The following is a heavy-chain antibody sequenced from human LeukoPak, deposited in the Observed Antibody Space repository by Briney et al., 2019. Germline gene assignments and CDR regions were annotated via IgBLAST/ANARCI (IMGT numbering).Heavy chain of an antibody. CDR1: GASISTHY. J-gene: IGHJ4*02. Sequence: PSETLSLTCTVSGASISTHYWSWIRQPPGMGVEWIAYMYYSGTTNYNPSLKSRVTLSVDTSTNQFSLRLSSVTAADTAVYYCARSVEYCSGGSCYRRLDYWGQGTLVTVSS. CDR3: ARSVEYCSGGSCYRRLDY. CDR2: MYYSGTT. D-gene: IGHD2-15*01. V-gene: IGHV4-59*11.